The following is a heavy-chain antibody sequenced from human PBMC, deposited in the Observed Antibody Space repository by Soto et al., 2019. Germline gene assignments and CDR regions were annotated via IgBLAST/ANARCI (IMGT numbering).Heavy chain of an antibody. Sequence: GGSLRLSCAASGFTFSTYAMNWVRQAPGKGLEWVSAISANGAYTYYADSVKGRFTISRDNSVNALYLQMNSVRIEDTAVYYCAHPRGYGVFDAYDIWGQGTMVT. D-gene: IGHD2-8*01. CDR2: ISANGAYT. CDR3: AHPRGYGVFDAYDI. CDR1: GFTFSTYA. J-gene: IGHJ3*02. V-gene: IGHV3-23*01.